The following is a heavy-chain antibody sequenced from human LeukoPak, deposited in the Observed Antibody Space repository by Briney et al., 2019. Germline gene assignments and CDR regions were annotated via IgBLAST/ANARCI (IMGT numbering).Heavy chain of an antibody. CDR3: ARDRSTMVRGVNMDYFDY. D-gene: IGHD3-10*01. CDR2: ISSSSSYI. V-gene: IGHV3-21*01. J-gene: IGHJ4*02. CDR1: GFTFSSYS. Sequence: GGSLRLSCAASGFTFSSYSMSWVRQAPGKGLEWVSSISSSSSYIYYADSVKGRFTISRDNAKNSLYLQMNSLRAEDTAVYYCARDRSTMVRGVNMDYFDYWGQGTLVTVSS.